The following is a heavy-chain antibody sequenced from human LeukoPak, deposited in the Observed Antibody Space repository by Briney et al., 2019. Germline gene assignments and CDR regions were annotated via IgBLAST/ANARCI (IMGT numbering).Heavy chain of an antibody. J-gene: IGHJ6*03. V-gene: IGHV4-39*07. CDR2: IYYSGST. CDR1: GGSISSSNFY. CDR3: ARGVRYYYYYMDV. Sequence: SETLSLTCTVSGGSISSSNFYWGWIRQPPGKGLEWIGSIYYSGSTYYNPSLKSRVTISVDKSKNQFSLKLSSVTAADTAVYYCARGVRYYYYYMDVWGKGTTVTVSS.